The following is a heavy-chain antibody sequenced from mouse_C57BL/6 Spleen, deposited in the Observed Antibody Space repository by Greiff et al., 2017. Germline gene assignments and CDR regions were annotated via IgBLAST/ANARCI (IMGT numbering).Heavy chain of an antibody. CDR2: IWSGGST. Sequence: QVQLKESGPGLVQPSQSLSITCTVSGFSLTSYGVHWVRQSPGKGLEWLGVIWSGGSTDYNAAFISRLSISKDNSKSQVFFKMNSLQADDTAIYYCARNFDGYYNDYFDYWGQGTTLTVSS. CDR3: ARNFDGYYNDYFDY. V-gene: IGHV2-2*01. J-gene: IGHJ2*01. D-gene: IGHD2-3*01. CDR1: GFSLTSYG.